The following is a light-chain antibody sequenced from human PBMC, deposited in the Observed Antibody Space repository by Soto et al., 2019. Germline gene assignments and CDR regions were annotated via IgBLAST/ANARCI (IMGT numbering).Light chain of an antibody. V-gene: IGKV3-20*01. J-gene: IGKJ1*01. CDR1: QSVSTSY. CDR2: GAS. CDR3: QQYGNSRA. Sequence: EIVLTQSPGTLSLSPGERATLSCRASQSVSTSYLAWYQQKPGQAPRLLIYGASSRATGIPDRFSGSGSGTDFTLTISRLESEEFAVYYCQQYGNSRAFGQGTTVEIK.